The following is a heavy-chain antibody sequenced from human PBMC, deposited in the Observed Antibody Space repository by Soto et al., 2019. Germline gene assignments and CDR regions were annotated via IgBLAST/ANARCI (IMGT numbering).Heavy chain of an antibody. CDR3: ARSLSEGFGELPADY. J-gene: IGHJ4*02. V-gene: IGHV3-33*01. Sequence: QVQLVESGGGVVQPGRSLRLSCAASGFTFSSYGMHWVRQAPGKGLEWVAVIWYDGSNKYYADSVKGRFTISRDNSKNTLYLQMNSRRAEDTAVYYCARSLSEGFGELPADYWRQGTLVTVSS. CDR1: GFTFSSYG. D-gene: IGHD3-10*01. CDR2: IWYDGSNK.